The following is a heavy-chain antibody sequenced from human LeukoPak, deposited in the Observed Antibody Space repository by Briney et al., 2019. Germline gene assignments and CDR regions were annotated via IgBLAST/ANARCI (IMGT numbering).Heavy chain of an antibody. J-gene: IGHJ4*02. CDR1: GDSVSSNSAA. D-gene: IGHD3-22*01. CDR2: TYYRSKWYN. V-gene: IGHV6-1*01. Sequence: SQTLSPTCAISGDSVSSNSAAWNWIRQSPSRGLEWLGRTYYRSKWYNDYAVSVKSRITINPDTSKNQFSLQLNSVTPEDTAVHYCARERGDSSGYYWSYYFDYWGQGTLVTVSS. CDR3: ARERGDSSGYYWSYYFDY.